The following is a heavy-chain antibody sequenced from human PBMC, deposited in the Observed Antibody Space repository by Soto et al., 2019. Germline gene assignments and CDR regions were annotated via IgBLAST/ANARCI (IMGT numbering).Heavy chain of an antibody. CDR1: GYIFVNYG. CDR3: AMVDNYVTPTPQDV. J-gene: IGHJ6*02. CDR2: ISPYSGNT. Sequence: QVQLVQSGDEVRKPGSSVKVSCKASGYIFVNYGIAWVRQAPGQGLEWMGWISPYSGNTHYASKVQGRLTMTTDTATRPAFLDLGGLPSDDTAVYYCAMVDNYVTPTPQDVWGQGTTVTVAS. V-gene: IGHV1-18*01. D-gene: IGHD3-16*01.